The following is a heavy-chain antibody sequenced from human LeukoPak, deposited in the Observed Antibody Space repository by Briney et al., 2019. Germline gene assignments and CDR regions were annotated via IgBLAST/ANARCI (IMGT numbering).Heavy chain of an antibody. CDR2: ISADGYNT. V-gene: IGHV3-23*01. CDR3: TYYDSSGYYYGRLRY. Sequence: GGSLRLSCAASAFAFGNHAVSWVRQTPGKGLEWVSGISADGYNTHYADSVKGRFTISRDNFKSTLFLHMKSLRAEDTAVYFCTYYDSSGYYYGRLRYWGQGTPVTVSS. J-gene: IGHJ4*02. D-gene: IGHD3-22*01. CDR1: AFAFGNHA.